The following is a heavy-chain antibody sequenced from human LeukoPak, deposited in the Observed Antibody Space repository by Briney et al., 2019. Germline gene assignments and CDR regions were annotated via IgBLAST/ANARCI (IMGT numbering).Heavy chain of an antibody. CDR2: ISAYNGNT. Sequence: VASVKVSCKASGYTFTSYGISWVRQAPGQGLEWMGWISAYNGNTNYAQTLQGRVTMTTDTSTSTAYMELRSLRSDDTAVYYCARAFSEGYQLLFSDYWGQGTLVTVSS. J-gene: IGHJ4*02. V-gene: IGHV1-18*01. D-gene: IGHD2-2*01. CDR1: GYTFTSYG. CDR3: ARAFSEGYQLLFSDY.